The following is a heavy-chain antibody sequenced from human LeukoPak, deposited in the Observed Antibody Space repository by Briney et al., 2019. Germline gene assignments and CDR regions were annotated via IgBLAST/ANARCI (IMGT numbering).Heavy chain of an antibody. J-gene: IGHJ6*02. D-gene: IGHD6-6*01. CDR2: ISSSSSYI. V-gene: IGHV3-21*01. CDR1: GFTFSSYS. Sequence: GGSLRLSCAASGFTFSSYSMNWVRQAPGKGLEWVSSISSSSSYIYYADSVKGRFTISRDNAKNSLYLQMNSLRAEDTAVYYCARESDSSSYGDEGASNYYYYGMDVWGQGTTVTVSS. CDR3: ARESDSSSYGDEGASNYYYYGMDV.